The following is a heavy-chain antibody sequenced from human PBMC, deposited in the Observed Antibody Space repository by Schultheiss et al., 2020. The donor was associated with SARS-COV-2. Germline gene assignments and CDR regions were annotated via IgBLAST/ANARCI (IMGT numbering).Heavy chain of an antibody. CDR1: GFTFSSYE. Sequence: GGSLRLSCAASGFTFSSYEMNWVRQAPGKGLEWVSYISSSGSTIYYADSVKGRFTISRDNAKNSLYLQMDSLRADDTAVYYCARDITSHYCDFWGQGTLVTVSS. J-gene: IGHJ4*02. CDR3: ARDITSHYCDF. V-gene: IGHV3-48*03. CDR2: ISSSGSTI.